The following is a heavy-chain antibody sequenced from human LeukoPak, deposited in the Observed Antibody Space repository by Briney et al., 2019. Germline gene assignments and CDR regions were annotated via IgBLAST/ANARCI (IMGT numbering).Heavy chain of an antibody. Sequence: SETLSLTCTVSGFSISSGDYWGWVRQPPGKGLEWIGSIYHSGSTYYNPSLKSRVTISVDPSKNQFSLKLNSVTAADTAVYYCARVFDILTGYAGGNWFDPWGQGTLVTVSS. D-gene: IGHD3-9*01. CDR1: GFSISSGDY. CDR3: ARVFDILTGYAGGNWFDP. J-gene: IGHJ5*02. V-gene: IGHV4-38-2*02. CDR2: IYHSGST.